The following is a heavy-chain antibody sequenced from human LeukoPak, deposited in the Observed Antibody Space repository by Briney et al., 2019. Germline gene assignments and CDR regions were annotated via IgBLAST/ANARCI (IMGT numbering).Heavy chain of an antibody. D-gene: IGHD6-13*01. CDR1: GFTFSRNA. Sequence: GGSLRLSCAASGFTFSRNAMNWVRQAPGKGLKWVSFISSSSNYMSYADSVKGRFTISRDNAKNSLYLQMNSLRAEDTAVYYCARPLDSSNNYFDYWGQVTLVTVSA. J-gene: IGHJ4*02. V-gene: IGHV3-21*01. CDR2: ISSSSNYM. CDR3: ARPLDSSNNYFDY.